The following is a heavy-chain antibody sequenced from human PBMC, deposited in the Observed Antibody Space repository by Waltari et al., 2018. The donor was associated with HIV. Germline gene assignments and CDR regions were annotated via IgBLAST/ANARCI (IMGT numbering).Heavy chain of an antibody. CDR1: GTSLGGYY. CDR2: INDSGNH. D-gene: IGHD4-17*01. CDR3: ARGPRPSTMTAPRWYFDL. V-gene: IGHV4-34*01. J-gene: IGHJ2*01. Sequence: QVHLQQWGTGLVKPSGTVARTCAVYGTSLGGYYWTWVRHSPGKGLEWIGEINDSGNHNYNPALKSRVTMSIDASKSQFSLKLTSVTPADTAVYFCARGPRPSTMTAPRWYFDLWDRGTLVTVSS.